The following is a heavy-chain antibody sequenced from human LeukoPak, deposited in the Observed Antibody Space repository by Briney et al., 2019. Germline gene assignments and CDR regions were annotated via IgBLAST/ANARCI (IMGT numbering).Heavy chain of an antibody. J-gene: IGHJ4*02. D-gene: IGHD6-19*01. CDR2: THYSGTT. V-gene: IGHV4-59*12. CDR3: ARVPVAGQYFDY. Sequence: SETLSLTCSVSGDSISGFYWNWIRQSPEKGLEWIAVTHYSGTTNYNPSLKSRVTISIDTSRQQFFLKLSSVTAADTAVYYCARVPVAGQYFDYWGQGTLVTVSS. CDR1: GDSISGFY.